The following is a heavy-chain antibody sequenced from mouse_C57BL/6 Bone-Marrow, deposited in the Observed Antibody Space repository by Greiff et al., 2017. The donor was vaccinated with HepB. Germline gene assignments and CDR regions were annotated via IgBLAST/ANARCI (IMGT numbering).Heavy chain of an antibody. J-gene: IGHJ3*01. CDR1: GYTFTSYW. CDR3: ARCGFYYGSSPFAY. V-gene: IGHV1-55*01. Sequence: VQLQQSGAELVKPGASVKMSCKASGYTFTSYWITWVKQRPGQGLEWIGDIYPGSGSTNYNEKFKSKATLTVDTSSSTAYMQLSSLTSEDSAVYYCARCGFYYGSSPFAYWGQGTLVTVSA. D-gene: IGHD1-1*01. CDR2: IYPGSGST.